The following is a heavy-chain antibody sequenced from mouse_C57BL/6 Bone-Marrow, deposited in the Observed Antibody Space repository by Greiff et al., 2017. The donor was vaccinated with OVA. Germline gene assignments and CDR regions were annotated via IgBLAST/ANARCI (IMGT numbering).Heavy chain of an antibody. D-gene: IGHD6-1*01. J-gene: IGHJ3*01. CDR3: TTCAPFAY. Sequence: EVPLQQSWAELVRPGAPVKVSFPASGFYIKDAYMQWVKQRPEQGLEWIGWIGPENGDTEYASKFQGKATITADTSSNTAYLQLSSLTSEDTAVYYCTTCAPFAYWGQGTLVTVSA. V-gene: IGHV14-4*01. CDR1: GFYIKDAY. CDR2: IGPENGDT.